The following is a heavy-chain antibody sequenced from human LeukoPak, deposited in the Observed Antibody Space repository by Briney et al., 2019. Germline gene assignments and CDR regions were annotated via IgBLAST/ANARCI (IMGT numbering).Heavy chain of an antibody. D-gene: IGHD6-13*01. CDR2: FDPEDGET. CDR1: GYTLTELS. J-gene: IGHJ4*02. V-gene: IGHV1-24*01. CDR3: ATGLPRIAAAGHYQRPLYCFDY. Sequence: ASVKVSCKVSGYTLTELSMHWVRQAPGKGLEWMGGFDPEDGETIYAQKFQGRVTMTEDTSTDTAYMELSSLRSEDTAVYYCATGLPRIAAAGHYQRPLYCFDYWGQGTLVTVSS.